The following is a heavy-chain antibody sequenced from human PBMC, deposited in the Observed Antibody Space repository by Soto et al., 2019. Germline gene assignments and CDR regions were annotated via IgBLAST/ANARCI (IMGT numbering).Heavy chain of an antibody. J-gene: IGHJ6*02. Sequence: EVQLAESGGGLVQPGGSLRLSCAASGFTFSSYWMHWVRQAPGKGLVWVSRINRDGSRTDYADSVKGRFTISRDNAKNTLDMQMNSLRAEDTAVYYCARGGSGSYGDYYGMDVWGQGTTVTVSS. CDR3: ARGGSGSYGDYYGMDV. CDR1: GFTFSSYW. D-gene: IGHD1-26*01. CDR2: INRDGSRT. V-gene: IGHV3-74*02.